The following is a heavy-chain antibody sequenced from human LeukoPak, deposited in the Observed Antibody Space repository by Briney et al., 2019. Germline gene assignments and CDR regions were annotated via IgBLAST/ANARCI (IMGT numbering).Heavy chain of an antibody. CDR3: ASYGPYYYGMDV. V-gene: IGHV3-11*01. J-gene: IGHJ6*02. CDR1: GFPFSDYY. CDR2: ISSSGSTI. Sequence: GSLRLSCAASGFPFSDYYMSWIRQAPGKGLEWVSYISSSGSTIYYADSVKGRFTISRDNAKNSLYLQMNSLRAEDTAVYYCASYGPYYYGMDVWGQGTTVTVSS. D-gene: IGHD3-10*01.